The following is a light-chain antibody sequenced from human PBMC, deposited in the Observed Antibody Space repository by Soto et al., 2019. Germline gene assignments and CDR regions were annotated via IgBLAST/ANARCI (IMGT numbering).Light chain of an antibody. CDR1: QSVLTN. V-gene: IGKV3-11*01. J-gene: IGKJ5*01. CDR3: QQRSNWPIT. CDR2: DAS. Sequence: EIVVTQSPAILSVSPGERVTLSCRASQSVLTNLAWYQQKLGQPPRLLIYDASSRPPGIPDRFSGSGSGTDFTLTISSLEPEDFAVYYCQQRSNWPITFGQGTRLEI.